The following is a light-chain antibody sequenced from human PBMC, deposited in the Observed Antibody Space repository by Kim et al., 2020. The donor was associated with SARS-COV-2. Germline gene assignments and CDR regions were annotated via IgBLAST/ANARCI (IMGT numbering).Light chain of an antibody. CDR2: RAS. V-gene: IGKV3-20*01. CDR1: QSVPSNY. Sequence: LSPAERATLSCRASQSVPSNYLAWYQQKSGQAPRLLIFRASSRAAGIPDRFSGSGSGTDFTLTISRLEPEDFAVYYCQQYDTSPYTFGQGTKLEI. J-gene: IGKJ2*01. CDR3: QQYDTSPYT.